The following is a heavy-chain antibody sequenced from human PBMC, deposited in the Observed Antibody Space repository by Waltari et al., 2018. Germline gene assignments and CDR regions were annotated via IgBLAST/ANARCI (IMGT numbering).Heavy chain of an antibody. V-gene: IGHV1-69*12. D-gene: IGHD3-16*01. Sequence: QVQLVQSGAEVKKPGSSVKVSCKASGDTFSTYDINWVRQAPGQGLEWMGGIIPIFDTPSYPQKFQGRVTITADASTKTAYMELSSLRSEDTAVYYCARDVSLVVTDDDPDIWGQGTMVTVSS. CDR1: GDTFSTYD. CDR2: IIPIFDTP. J-gene: IGHJ3*02. CDR3: ARDVSLVVTDDDPDI.